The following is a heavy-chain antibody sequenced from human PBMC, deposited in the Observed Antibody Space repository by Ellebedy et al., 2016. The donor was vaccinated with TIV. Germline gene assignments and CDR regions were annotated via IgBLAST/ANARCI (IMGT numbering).Heavy chain of an antibody. V-gene: IGHV3-11*01. CDR1: GFTFSDYY. CDR3: ARRVAAAQAHFDF. CDR2: ISSSDSTS. Sequence: PGGSLRLSCAASGFTFSDYYMSWIRQAPGKGLEWVAYISSSDSTSYYADSVKGRFTISRDNAKNSLYLQMNSLRAEDTAVYYCARRVAAAQAHFDFWGQGALVTVSS. D-gene: IGHD2-15*01. J-gene: IGHJ4*02.